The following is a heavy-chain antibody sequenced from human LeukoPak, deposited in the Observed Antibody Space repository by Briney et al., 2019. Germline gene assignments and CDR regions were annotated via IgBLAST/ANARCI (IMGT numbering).Heavy chain of an antibody. J-gene: IGHJ4*02. CDR1: GFTFSSYG. CDR3: AKDKTYYYDSSGYSPTDY. Sequence: GGSLRLSCAASGFTFSSYGMHWVRQAPGKGLEWVAFIRYDGSNKYYADSVKGRFTISRDNSKNTLYLQMNSLRAEDTAVYYCAKDKTYYYDSSGYSPTDYWGQGTLVTVSS. CDR2: IRYDGSNK. D-gene: IGHD3-22*01. V-gene: IGHV3-30*02.